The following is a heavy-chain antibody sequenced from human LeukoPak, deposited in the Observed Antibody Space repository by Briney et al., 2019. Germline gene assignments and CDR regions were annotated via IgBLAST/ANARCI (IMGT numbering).Heavy chain of an antibody. CDR1: GDSVSSNSAA. V-gene: IGHV6-1*01. CDR2: TYYRSKWST. J-gene: IGHJ4*02. Sequence: SQTLSLTCAISGDSVSSNSAAWNWIRQSPSRGLEWLGRTYYRSKWSTYYAVSVKSRTSINRDTSKNQISLQLNSVTPEDTAVYYCARSTGPIDYWGQGTLVTVSS. D-gene: IGHD1-1*01. CDR3: ARSTGPIDY.